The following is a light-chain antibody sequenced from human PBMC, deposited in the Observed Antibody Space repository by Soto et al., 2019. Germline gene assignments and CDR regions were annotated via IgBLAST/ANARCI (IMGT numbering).Light chain of an antibody. CDR1: QSISSN. Sequence: ELVLTQSSGTLSLFPGGIATLSCRSSQSISSNYLAWYQQKPGQAPRLLIYGASTRATGIPARFSGGGSGTELTLTISSLQSEDFAVYYCKKYNNWPITGGQGTQREIK. V-gene: IGKV3-15*01. CDR3: KKYNNWPIT. J-gene: IGKJ5*01. CDR2: GAS.